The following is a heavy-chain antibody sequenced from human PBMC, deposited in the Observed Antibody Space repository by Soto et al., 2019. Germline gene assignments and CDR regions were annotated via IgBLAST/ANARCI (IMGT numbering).Heavy chain of an antibody. Sequence: GSGPTLVNPTQTLTLTCTFSGFSLSTSGMCVSWIRQPPGKALEWLALIDWDDDKYYSTSLKTRLTISKDTSKNQVVLTMTNMDPVDTATYYCARIQLGHSWGAFDIWGQGTMVTVSS. V-gene: IGHV2-70*01. J-gene: IGHJ3*02. CDR2: IDWDDDK. CDR1: GFSLSTSGMC. CDR3: ARIQLGHSWGAFDI. D-gene: IGHD6-13*01.